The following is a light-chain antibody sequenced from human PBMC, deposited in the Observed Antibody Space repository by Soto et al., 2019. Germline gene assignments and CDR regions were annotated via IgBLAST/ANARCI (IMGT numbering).Light chain of an antibody. CDR1: QSVSSF. V-gene: IGKV3-11*01. J-gene: IGKJ4*01. CDR2: YAS. Sequence: EIVLTQSPATLSLSPGKRATLSCRASQSVSSFLAWYQQKPGQAPRLLIYYASNRATVIPARFSGSGSGTDFTLTSSSLEPEDLSLYYCQQRSNWPLTFGGGTKVEIK. CDR3: QQRSNWPLT.